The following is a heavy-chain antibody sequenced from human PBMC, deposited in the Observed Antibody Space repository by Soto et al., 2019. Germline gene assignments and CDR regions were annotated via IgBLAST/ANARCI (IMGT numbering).Heavy chain of an antibody. CDR2: IYWDDDK. V-gene: IGHV2-5*02. CDR3: AHGWVVHCSSVACDC. J-gene: IGHJ3*01. D-gene: IGHD6-19*01. CDR1: GFSLSTSGVG. Sequence: QITLKESGPTLVKPTQTLTLTCTFSGFSLSTSGVGVGWIRQPPGKALEWLALIYWDDDKRYSPSLKSGLTSXXDXTXXQVVLTMTNMGPVDTATYYGAHGWVVHCSSVACDCWGQGTMVTVSS.